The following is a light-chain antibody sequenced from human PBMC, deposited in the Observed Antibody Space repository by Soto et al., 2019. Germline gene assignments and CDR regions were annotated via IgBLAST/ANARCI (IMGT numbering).Light chain of an antibody. CDR2: DKN. CDR3: GTWDSSLSSWV. V-gene: IGLV1-51*01. Sequence: QSVLTQPPSVSAAPGQRVTISCSGSYSNIGNNYVSWYQQFPGTAPKLLIYDKNKRPSGTPDRFSGSKSGTSATLGITGLQTGDEADYYCGTWDSSLSSWVFGGGTKLTVL. J-gene: IGLJ3*02. CDR1: YSNIGNNY.